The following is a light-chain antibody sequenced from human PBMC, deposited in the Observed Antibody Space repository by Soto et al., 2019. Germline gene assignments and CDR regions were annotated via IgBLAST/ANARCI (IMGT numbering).Light chain of an antibody. Sequence: AIQMTQSPSSQSASVGDRVTITCRASQAIRNDLGWYQQKPGKAPKLLIYAASSLQSGVPSRFSGSGSGTDFTLTFSSLQAEDFATYYCLQDYNSPPTFGQGTRLEIK. V-gene: IGKV1-6*02. CDR2: AAS. CDR1: QAIRND. CDR3: LQDYNSPPT. J-gene: IGKJ5*01.